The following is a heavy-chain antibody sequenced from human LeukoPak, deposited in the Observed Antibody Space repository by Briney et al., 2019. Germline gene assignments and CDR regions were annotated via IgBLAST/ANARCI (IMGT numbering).Heavy chain of an antibody. J-gene: IGHJ3*02. CDR2: IYTDGTTK. Sequence: PGGSLRLSCAASGFAFSRYWMHWIRQAPGKGLVWVSAIYTDGTTKRYADSVKGRFTISRDNAKNTLYLQMNSLSVKDTAVYYCASLVVTDDWAFDIWGQGTVVTVSS. D-gene: IGHD2-21*02. CDR1: GFAFSRYW. V-gene: IGHV3-74*01. CDR3: ASLVVTDDWAFDI.